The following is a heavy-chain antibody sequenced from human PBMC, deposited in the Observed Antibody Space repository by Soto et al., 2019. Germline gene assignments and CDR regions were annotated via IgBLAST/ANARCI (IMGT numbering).Heavy chain of an antibody. CDR1: GGSIISYY. V-gene: IGHV4-59*12. CDR3: AREQYDYVWGSYRSVDYFDY. CDR2: IYYSGST. Sequence: LEILSLTCTVSGGSIISYYWSWIRQPPGKGLEWIGYIYYSGSTNYNPSLKSRVTISVDTSKNQFSLKLSSVTAADTAVYYCAREQYDYVWGSYRSVDYFDYWGQGTLVTVSS. D-gene: IGHD3-16*02. J-gene: IGHJ4*02.